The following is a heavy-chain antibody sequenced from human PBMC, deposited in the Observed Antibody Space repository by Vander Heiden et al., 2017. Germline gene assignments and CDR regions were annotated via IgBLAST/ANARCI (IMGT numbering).Heavy chain of an antibody. CDR1: GYAFPGYC. V-gene: IGHV1-2*02. CDR2: INPNSGGT. J-gene: IGHJ6*02. Sequence: QVQLVQSGAEVKTPGASVKLSCTGSGYAFPGYCLHLVRQAPGQGLEWMGWINPNSGGTNYAQKCQGRITMTRETSISTAYMELSRLRSDDTAVYYCARDIEDILTGYYGVRPGYYYYYGMDVWGQGTTVTVSS. D-gene: IGHD3-9*01. CDR3: ARDIEDILTGYYGVRPGYYYYYGMDV.